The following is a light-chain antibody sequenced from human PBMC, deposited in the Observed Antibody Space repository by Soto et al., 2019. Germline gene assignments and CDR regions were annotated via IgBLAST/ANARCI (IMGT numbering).Light chain of an antibody. Sequence: EIVLTQSPGTLSLSPGERATLSCRASQSVSSSYLAWYQQKPGQAHRLLIYDAYNRATGIPDRFSGSGSGTDFTLTIRRLEPEDFAVYYCKQYGSSPWTFGQGTKVDIK. CDR3: KQYGSSPWT. CDR2: DAY. J-gene: IGKJ1*01. V-gene: IGKV3-20*01. CDR1: QSVSSSY.